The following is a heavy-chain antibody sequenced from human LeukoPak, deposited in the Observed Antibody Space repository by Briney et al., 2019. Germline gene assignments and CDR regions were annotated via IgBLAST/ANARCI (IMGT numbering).Heavy chain of an antibody. J-gene: IGHJ4*02. Sequence: ASVTVSCRASGYSFTSNYIHWVRQAPGQGLEWMGMIYPRDGSTSYAQKFQGRVTVTRDTSTSTVHMELSGLRSEDTAVYYCARDQEAFDYWGQGTLVTVSS. V-gene: IGHV1-46*01. CDR1: GYSFTSNY. CDR2: IYPRDGST. CDR3: ARDQEAFDY.